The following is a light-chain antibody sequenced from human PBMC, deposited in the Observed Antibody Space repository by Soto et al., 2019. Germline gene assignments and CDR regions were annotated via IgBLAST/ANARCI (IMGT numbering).Light chain of an antibody. J-gene: IGKJ1*01. CDR1: QSVSSRF. Sequence: EIVLTHSPGTLSFSPWDIVTLSFSASQSVSSRFLAWYQQKHGQAPSLLIYGASSRATGIPDRFSGSGSGTAFTLTISSLEPADFAVYYCQQYGRSPWTFGQGTKVDIK. V-gene: IGKV3-20*01. CDR3: QQYGRSPWT. CDR2: GAS.